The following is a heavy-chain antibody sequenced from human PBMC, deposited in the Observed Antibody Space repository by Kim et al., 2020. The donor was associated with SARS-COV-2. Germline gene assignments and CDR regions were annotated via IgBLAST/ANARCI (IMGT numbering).Heavy chain of an antibody. V-gene: IGHV3-7*01. CDR3: ARDGDLYSSGKDAFDI. Sequence: GGALRLPCAASGFTFSSYWMTWVRQAPGKGLEWMANIKQDGNQKYYVDSVKGRFTISRDNAKNSLYLQRNSLRAEDTAVYYCARDGDLYSSGKDAFDIWGKGTRVTVSS. D-gene: IGHD6-19*01. CDR1: GFTFSSYW. CDR2: IKQDGNQK. J-gene: IGHJ3*02.